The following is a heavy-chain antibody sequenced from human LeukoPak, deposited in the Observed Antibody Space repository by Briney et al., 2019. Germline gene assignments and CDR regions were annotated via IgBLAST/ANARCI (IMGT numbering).Heavy chain of an antibody. J-gene: IGHJ3*02. Sequence: PGGSLRLSCAASGFTFSSYVMSWLRQAPGKGLEWVSVIYSGGSTYYADSVKGRFTISRDNSKNTLYLQMNSLRAEDTAVYYCARDRKGYGWGSVAFDISGQGTMVTVSS. CDR1: GFTFSSYV. CDR2: IYSGGST. D-gene: IGHD3-10*01. CDR3: ARDRKGYGWGSVAFDI. V-gene: IGHV3-66*01.